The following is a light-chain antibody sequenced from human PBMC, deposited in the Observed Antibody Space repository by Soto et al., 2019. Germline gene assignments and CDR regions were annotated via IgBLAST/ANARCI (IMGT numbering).Light chain of an antibody. V-gene: IGKV1-5*01. CDR1: QSISNC. CDR2: DAS. Sequence: DIQMTQSPSTLSASVGDRFTITCRASQSISNCLAWYQQKPGKAPKLLIYDASGLESGVPSRFSGSGSGTEFTLTISSLQPDDFATYYCQQCHSYCTFGQGTKVDIK. J-gene: IGKJ1*01. CDR3: QQCHSYCT.